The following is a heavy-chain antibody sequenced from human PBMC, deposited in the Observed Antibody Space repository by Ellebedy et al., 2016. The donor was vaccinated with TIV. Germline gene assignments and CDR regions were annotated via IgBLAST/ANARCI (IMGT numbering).Heavy chain of an antibody. CDR3: VLGYSSSWYEDYFDY. Sequence: GESLKISCAASGFTFSSYAMHWVRQAPGKGLEYVSAISSNGGSTYYADSVKGRFTISRDNSKNTLYLQMSSLRAEDTAVYYCVLGYSSSWYEDYFDYWGQGTLVTISS. CDR1: GFTFSSYA. D-gene: IGHD6-13*01. CDR2: ISSNGGST. V-gene: IGHV3-64D*06. J-gene: IGHJ4*02.